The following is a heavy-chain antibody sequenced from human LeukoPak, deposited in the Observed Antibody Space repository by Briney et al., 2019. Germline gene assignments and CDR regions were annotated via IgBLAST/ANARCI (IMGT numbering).Heavy chain of an antibody. D-gene: IGHD6-13*01. CDR3: ARDDKKYSSSWQLDY. J-gene: IGHJ4*02. CDR2: IYHSGST. Sequence: SETLSLTCTVSSYSISSGYYWGWIRQPPGKGLEWIGYIYHSGSTYYNPSLKSRVTISVDRSKNQFSLKLSSVTAADTAVYYCARDDKKYSSSWQLDYWGQGTLVTVSS. V-gene: IGHV4-38-2*02. CDR1: SYSISSGYY.